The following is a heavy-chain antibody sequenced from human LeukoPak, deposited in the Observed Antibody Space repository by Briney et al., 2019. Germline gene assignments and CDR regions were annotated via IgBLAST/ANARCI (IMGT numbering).Heavy chain of an antibody. CDR3: ARAGEDVVLGPAPVGGSPYNWFDP. D-gene: IGHD2-2*01. Sequence: PEKSLRLSCAASGFTFSHYAMHWVRQAPGKGLEWVAVISYHGIDKYYADSVKGRFTISRDNSKNALYLQMNSLRPEDTAVYYCARAGEDVVLGPAPVGGSPYNWFDPWGQGTLVTVSS. CDR2: ISYHGIDK. CDR1: GFTFSHYA. V-gene: IGHV3-30-3*01. J-gene: IGHJ5*02.